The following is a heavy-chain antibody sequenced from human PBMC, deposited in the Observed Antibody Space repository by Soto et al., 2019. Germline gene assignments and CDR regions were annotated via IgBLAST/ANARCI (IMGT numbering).Heavy chain of an antibody. Sequence: EVQLLESGGGWVQPGGSLRLSCAASGFTFSSYAMNWVRQAPGKGLEWVSVISGSGGSTYYADSVKGRFSISRDSSKNTLYLRMNSLRAEDTAVYYCAKRGSGSYFDYWGQGTLVTVSS. CDR2: ISGSGGST. CDR1: GFTFSSYA. J-gene: IGHJ4*02. D-gene: IGHD1-26*01. CDR3: AKRGSGSYFDY. V-gene: IGHV3-23*01.